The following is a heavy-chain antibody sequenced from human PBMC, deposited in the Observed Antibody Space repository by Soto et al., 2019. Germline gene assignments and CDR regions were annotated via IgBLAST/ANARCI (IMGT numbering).Heavy chain of an antibody. CDR1: GFTFSSYS. CDR3: ARESREITIFGDYYYMGV. CDR2: ISSSSSYI. Sequence: PGGSLRLCCAASGFTFSSYSMNWVRQAPGKGLEWVSSISSSSSYIHYADSVKGRFTISRDNAKNSLYLQMNSLRAEDTAVYYCARESREITIFGDYYYMGVWGKGTTVTVSS. V-gene: IGHV3-21*01. J-gene: IGHJ6*03. D-gene: IGHD3-3*01.